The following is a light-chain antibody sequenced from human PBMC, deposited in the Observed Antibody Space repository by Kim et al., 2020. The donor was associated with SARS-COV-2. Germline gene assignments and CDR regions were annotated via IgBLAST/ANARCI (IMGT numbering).Light chain of an antibody. Sequence: LGQRATINCKSSQSVLASSNSKNYLSWYQQKPGQPPKLLIYWASTRESGVPDRFSGSGSGTDFTLTISSLQAEDVAVYYCQQYYSVPRTFGQGTKVDI. CDR1: QSVLASSNSKNY. J-gene: IGKJ1*01. V-gene: IGKV4-1*01. CDR3: QQYYSVPRT. CDR2: WAS.